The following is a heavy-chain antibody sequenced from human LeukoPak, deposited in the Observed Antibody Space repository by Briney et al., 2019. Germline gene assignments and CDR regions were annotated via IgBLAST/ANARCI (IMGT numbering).Heavy chain of an antibody. V-gene: IGHV1-46*01. CDR3: ARAPRADAFDI. J-gene: IGHJ3*02. Sequence: ASVKVSCKASGYTFTSYYMHWVRQAPGQGLEWMGIINPSGGSTSYAQKFQGRVTMTRDTSTSTVYMELSSLRSEDAAVYYCARAPRADAFDIWGQGTMVTVSS. CDR1: GYTFTSYY. CDR2: INPSGGST. D-gene: IGHD3-10*01.